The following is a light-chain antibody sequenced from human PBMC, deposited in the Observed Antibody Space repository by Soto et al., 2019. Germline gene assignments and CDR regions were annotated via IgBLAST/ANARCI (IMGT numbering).Light chain of an antibody. CDR2: GAS. J-gene: IGKJ4*01. CDR3: QQYSNCPLT. Sequence: EIVMTQSPATLSVSPGERATLSCRASQTVYNNLAWYQQKPGQPPRLLIYGASARATGIPARFSGSGSGTEFTLTISRLQSEYFAVYYCQQYSNCPLTFGGGTKVEIK. CDR1: QTVYNN. V-gene: IGKV3-15*01.